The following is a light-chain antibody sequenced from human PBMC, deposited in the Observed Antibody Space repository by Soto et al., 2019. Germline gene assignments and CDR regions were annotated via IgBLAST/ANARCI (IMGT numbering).Light chain of an antibody. CDR1: SSDIGAYNY. Sequence: QSALTLPASVSGSPGQSITISCTGTSSDIGAYNYVSWYQQHPGKAPKLMIYEVTNRPSGLSNRFSASRSGNTASLSISAFQAEHAAYHYSSSFSSAIAFVFGPGTKLTVL. CDR2: EVT. V-gene: IGLV2-14*01. CDR3: SSFSSAIAFV. J-gene: IGLJ1*01.